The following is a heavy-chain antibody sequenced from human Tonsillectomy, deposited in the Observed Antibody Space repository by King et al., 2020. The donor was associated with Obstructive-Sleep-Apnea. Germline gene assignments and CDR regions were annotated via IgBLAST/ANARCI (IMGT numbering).Heavy chain of an antibody. Sequence: VQLVESGGGLIQPGRSLRLSCTTSGFTFGDYGMSWFRQAPGKGLEWVGFIKIKAYGGTSVYAASVKGRFTISRDDSNSIAYLQMNSLTTEDTAVYYCTRGASYGYDYWGQGTLVTVSS. CDR2: IKIKAYGGTS. CDR1: GFTFGDYG. V-gene: IGHV3-49*03. CDR3: TRGASYGYDY. D-gene: IGHD5-18*01. J-gene: IGHJ4*02.